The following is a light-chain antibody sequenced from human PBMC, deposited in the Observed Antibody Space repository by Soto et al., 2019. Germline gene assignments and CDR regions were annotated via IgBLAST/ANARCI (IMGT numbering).Light chain of an antibody. J-gene: IGKJ4*01. V-gene: IGKV1-27*01. CDR3: QEYKSAPLT. CDR1: QGIGNF. CDR2: AAS. Sequence: DIEMTQSPSSLSASLGDTVTITCRASQGIGNFLAWYQQKPGKVPKLLIYAASTLQSGVPSRFGGSGSGTDFTLTISSLQPEDVATFYCQEYKSAPLTFGGGTKVDIK.